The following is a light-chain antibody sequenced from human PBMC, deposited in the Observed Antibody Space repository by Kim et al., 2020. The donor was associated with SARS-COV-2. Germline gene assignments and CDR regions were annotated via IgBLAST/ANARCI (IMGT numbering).Light chain of an antibody. J-gene: IGKJ4*01. CDR2: DAS. CDR3: QKYDNFPLT. Sequence: ASVADRVSITCRASQDIRTSLGWYQQRPGEVPRLLIYDASTLHSGVPSRFSGSGSGTDFTLVISGLQPEDAATYYCQKYDNFPLTFGGGTKLEI. V-gene: IGKV1-27*01. CDR1: QDIRTS.